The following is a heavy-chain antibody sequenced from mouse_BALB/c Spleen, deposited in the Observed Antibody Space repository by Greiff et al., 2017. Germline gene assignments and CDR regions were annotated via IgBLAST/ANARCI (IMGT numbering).Heavy chain of an antibody. D-gene: IGHD2-3*01. V-gene: IGHV1-14*01. Sequence: EVQLQQSGPELVKPGASVKMSCKASGYTFTSYVMHWVKQKPGQGLEWIGYINPYNDGTKYNEKFKGKATLTSDKSSSTAYMELSSLTSEDSAVYYCARWEGYYDWYFDVWGAGTTVTVSS. CDR2: INPYNDGT. CDR3: ARWEGYYDWYFDV. J-gene: IGHJ1*01. CDR1: GYTFTSYV.